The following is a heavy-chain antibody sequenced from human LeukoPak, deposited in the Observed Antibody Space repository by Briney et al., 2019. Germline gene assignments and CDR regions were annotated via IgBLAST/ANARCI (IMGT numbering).Heavy chain of an antibody. CDR3: ARASAYSISSGVNL. D-gene: IGHD6-6*01. CDR1: GGSFGGYY. J-gene: IGHJ5*02. Sequence: SETLSLTCAVYGGSFGGYYWNLTRQPPGMGLEWIGEINESGSTNYNPSLKSRVTISVDTPKRQFSLKLSSVTAADTAVYYCARASAYSISSGVNLWGQGTLVTVSS. V-gene: IGHV4-34*01. CDR2: INESGST.